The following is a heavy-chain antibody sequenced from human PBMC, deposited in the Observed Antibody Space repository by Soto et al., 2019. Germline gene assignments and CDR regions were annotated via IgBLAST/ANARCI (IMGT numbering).Heavy chain of an antibody. CDR3: ARRIRGYCSGGSCYYFDY. V-gene: IGHV4-59*01. D-gene: IGHD2-15*01. J-gene: IGHJ4*02. CDR2: IYYSGST. CDR1: GGSMSSNY. Sequence: PSETLSLTCTVSGGSMSSNYWTWIRQSPGKGLEWIGYIYYSGSTNYNPSLKSRVTISVDTSKNQFSLKLSSVTAADTAVYYCARRIRGYCSGGSCYYFDYWGQGTLVTVSS.